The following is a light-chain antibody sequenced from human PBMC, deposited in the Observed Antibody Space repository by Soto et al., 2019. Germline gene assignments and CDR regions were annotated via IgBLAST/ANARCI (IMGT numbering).Light chain of an antibody. CDR3: QTYHRNLGGSI. CDR2: DNT. Sequence: QSVLTQPPSVSGAPGQRVTISCSGTTSNIGAGYGVHWYQKYPGTAPRLLIYDNTNRPSGVPDRFSGSKSGTSVSLAITGLQTEDESAYYCQTYHRNLGGSIFGGGTKVTVL. J-gene: IGLJ2*01. CDR1: TSNIGAGYG. V-gene: IGLV1-40*01.